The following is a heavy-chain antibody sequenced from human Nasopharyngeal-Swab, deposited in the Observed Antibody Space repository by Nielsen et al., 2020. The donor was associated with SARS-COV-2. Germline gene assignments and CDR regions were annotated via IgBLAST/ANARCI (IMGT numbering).Heavy chain of an antibody. J-gene: IGHJ4*02. CDR1: GDSVSINNVG. Sequence: SQTPSLTRAISGDSVSINNVGWNWIRQSPSRGLEWLGRTYYGSKWYNHYAPSVKSRVTIKPDTSKNQFSLQMDSVTPEDSAVYYCARGFLQTGFDYWGQGTLVTVSS. CDR3: ARGFLQTGFDY. V-gene: IGHV6-1*01. CDR2: TYYGSKWYN. D-gene: IGHD3-9*01.